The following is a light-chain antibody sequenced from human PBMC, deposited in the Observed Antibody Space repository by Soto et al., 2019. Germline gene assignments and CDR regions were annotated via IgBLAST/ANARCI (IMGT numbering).Light chain of an antibody. CDR2: AAS. J-gene: IGKJ4*01. CDR1: QSVSNNY. Sequence: EIVLTQSPGTLSLSPGERATLSCRASQSVSNNYLAWYQQKPGQAPRLLIYAASSRATGIPDRFSGSGSATDFTLTISRLEPEDFAFYYCQQYGSSPLTFGGGTKVDIK. V-gene: IGKV3-20*01. CDR3: QQYGSSPLT.